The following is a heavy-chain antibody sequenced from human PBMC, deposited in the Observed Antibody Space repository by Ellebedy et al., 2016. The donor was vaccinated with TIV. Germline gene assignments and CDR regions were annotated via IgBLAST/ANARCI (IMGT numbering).Heavy chain of an antibody. CDR1: GGSIGSSTHY. D-gene: IGHD3-16*01. CDR3: ARHAWGGFDY. CDR2: FFYGGST. Sequence: MPSETLSLTCTVSGGSIGSSTHYWGWIRQPPGKGLEWIASFFYGGSTYYNPSLKRRLIISEDTSNNQFSLKLKSVTAADTAVYYCARHAWGGFDYWGQGTLVTVSS. V-gene: IGHV4-39*01. J-gene: IGHJ4*02.